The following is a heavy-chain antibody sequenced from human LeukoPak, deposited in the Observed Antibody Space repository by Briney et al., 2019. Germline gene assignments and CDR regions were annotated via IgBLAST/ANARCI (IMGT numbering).Heavy chain of an antibody. CDR3: ARESEGTHHDSTAAFHN. D-gene: IGHD1-7*01. J-gene: IGHJ4*02. CDR2: GHHSERS. V-gene: IGHV4-59*02. Sequence: SETLSLTCSVSGDSVSSTYWSWVRQPPGKGLEWIAYGHHSERSNYNPSLKSRVTISVDTSKNQFSLKLSSVTAADTAVYYCARESEGTHHDSTAAFHNWGQGTLVTVSS. CDR1: GDSVSSTY.